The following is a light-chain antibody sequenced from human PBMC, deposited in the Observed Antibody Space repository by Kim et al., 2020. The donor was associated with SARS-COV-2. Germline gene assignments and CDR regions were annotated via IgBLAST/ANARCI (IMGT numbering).Light chain of an antibody. V-gene: IGKV1-5*03. CDR2: LAS. J-gene: IGKJ2*01. CDR1: ENIGTW. CDR3: QHYSRFPYT. Sequence: SAAVAARVTITCRASENIGTWLAWYQQKPGRAPSLLIYLASTLESGVPSRFSGTGSGTEFSLSITSLQPDDFATYYCQHYSRFPYTFGQGTKLEI.